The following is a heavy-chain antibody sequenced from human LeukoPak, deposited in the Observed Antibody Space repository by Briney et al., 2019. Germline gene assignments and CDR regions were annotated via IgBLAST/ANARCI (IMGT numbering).Heavy chain of an antibody. CDR1: GFTFSSYG. CDR2: IGGSGGST. V-gene: IGHV3-23*01. CDR3: AKTQAAVGKAWFDP. Sequence: GGSLRLSCAASGFTFSSYGMSWVRQAPGKGLEWVSAIGGSGGSTYYADSVKGRFTISRDNSKNTLYLQMNSLRAEDMAVYYCAKTQAAVGKAWFDPWGQGTLVTVSS. D-gene: IGHD6-13*01. J-gene: IGHJ5*02.